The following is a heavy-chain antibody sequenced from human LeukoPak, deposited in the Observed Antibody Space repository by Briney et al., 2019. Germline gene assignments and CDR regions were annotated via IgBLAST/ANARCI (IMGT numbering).Heavy chain of an antibody. Sequence: SETLSLTCTVSGGSISSGGYYWSWIRQHPGKGLEWIGYIYYSGSTNYNPSLKSRVTISVDTSKDQFSLKLNSVTAGDTAVYYCARHVDMTTVNYYYLDVWGKGTTVTVSS. V-gene: IGHV4-61*08. CDR2: IYYSGST. CDR3: ARHVDMTTVNYYYLDV. D-gene: IGHD4-11*01. J-gene: IGHJ6*03. CDR1: GGSISSGGYY.